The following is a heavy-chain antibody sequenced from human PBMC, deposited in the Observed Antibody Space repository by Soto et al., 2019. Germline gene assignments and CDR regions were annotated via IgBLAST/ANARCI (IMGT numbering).Heavy chain of an antibody. CDR2: MNPNSGNT. D-gene: IGHD2-15*01. CDR1: GYTFTSYD. CDR3: ARGLCSGGSCYSGNGFDP. Sequence: QVQLVQSGAEVKKPGASVKVSCKASGYTFTSYDINWVRQATGQGLEWMGWMNPNSGNTGYAQKFQGRVTMTRNTSIITAYMELSSLRSEDTAVYYCARGLCSGGSCYSGNGFDPWGQGTLVTVSS. J-gene: IGHJ5*02. V-gene: IGHV1-8*01.